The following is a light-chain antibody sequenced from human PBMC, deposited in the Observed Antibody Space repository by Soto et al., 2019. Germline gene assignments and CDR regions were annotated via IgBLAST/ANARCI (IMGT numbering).Light chain of an antibody. CDR2: EAT. CDR3: CSYAGSSTYV. CDR1: SSDVVSYNL. Sequence: QSVLTQPPSASGSPGQSVTISCTGSSSDVVSYNLVSWYQQHPGKAPKLMIYEATKRPSGISTRFPGSKSGNTASLTISGLQAEDEADYYCCSYAGSSTYVFGLGTKVTVL. V-gene: IGLV2-23*01. J-gene: IGLJ1*01.